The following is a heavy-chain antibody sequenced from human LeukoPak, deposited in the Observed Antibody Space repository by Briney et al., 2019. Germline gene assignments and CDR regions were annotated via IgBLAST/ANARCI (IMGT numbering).Heavy chain of an antibody. CDR2: INHSGST. D-gene: IGHD4-11*01. J-gene: IGHJ5*02. CDR1: GGSFSGYY. CDR3: ARRTVTNWFDP. V-gene: IGHV4-34*01. Sequence: PSETLSLTCAVYGGSFSGYYWSWIRQPSGKGLEWIGEINHSGSTNYNPSLKSRVTISVDTSKNQFSLKLSSVTAADTAVYYCARRTVTNWFDPWGQGTLVTVSS.